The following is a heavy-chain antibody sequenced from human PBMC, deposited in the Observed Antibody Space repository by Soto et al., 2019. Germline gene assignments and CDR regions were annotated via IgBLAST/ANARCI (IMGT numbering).Heavy chain of an antibody. Sequence: SVPTLVNPTQTLTLTCTFSGFSLSTSGMCVSWIRQPPGKALEWLARIDWDDDKYYSTSLKTRLTISKDTSKNQVVLTMTNMDPVDTATYYCARLLNWGSSPYFDYWGQGTLVTVS. D-gene: IGHD7-27*01. V-gene: IGHV2-70*11. CDR2: IDWDDDK. J-gene: IGHJ4*02. CDR3: ARLLNWGSSPYFDY. CDR1: GFSLSTSGMC.